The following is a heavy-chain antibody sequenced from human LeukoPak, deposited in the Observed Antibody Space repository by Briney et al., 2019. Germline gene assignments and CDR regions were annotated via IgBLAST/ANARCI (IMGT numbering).Heavy chain of an antibody. Sequence: QPGRSLRLSCAAPGFTFSSYAMHWVRQAPGKGLEWVAVISYDGSNKYYADSVKGRFTISRDNSKNTLYLQMNSLRAEDTAVYYCARDSYYDFWSGLDYWGQGTLVTVSS. D-gene: IGHD3-3*01. J-gene: IGHJ4*02. CDR3: ARDSYYDFWSGLDY. V-gene: IGHV3-30-3*01. CDR2: ISYDGSNK. CDR1: GFTFSSYA.